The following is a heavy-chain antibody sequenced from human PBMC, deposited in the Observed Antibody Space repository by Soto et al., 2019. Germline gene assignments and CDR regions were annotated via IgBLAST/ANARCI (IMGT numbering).Heavy chain of an antibody. D-gene: IGHD4-17*01. CDR1: GFSLSTSGVG. V-gene: IGHV2-5*02. CDR2: IYWDDDK. J-gene: IGHJ4*02. Sequence: QITLKESGPTLVKPTQTLTLTCTFSGFSLSTSGVGVGWIRQPPGKALEWLALIYWDDDKRYSPSLKSRLTITKYTSKNQVVLTMTNMDPVDTATYYCAHTTLTLYGDYADYFDYWGQGTLVTVSS. CDR3: AHTTLTLYGDYADYFDY.